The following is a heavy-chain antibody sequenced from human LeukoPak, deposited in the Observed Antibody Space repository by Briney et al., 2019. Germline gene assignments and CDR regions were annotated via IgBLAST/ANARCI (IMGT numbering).Heavy chain of an antibody. CDR2: IYTSGGT. Sequence: SETLSLTCTVSGGSISSYYWSWIRQPAGKGLEWIGRIYTSGGTNYNPSLKSRVTMSVDTSKNQFSLKLSSVTAADTAVYYCARLIAVADRFYYYYYMDVWGKGTTVTISS. CDR1: GGSISSYY. CDR3: ARLIAVADRFYYYYYMDV. V-gene: IGHV4-4*07. D-gene: IGHD6-19*01. J-gene: IGHJ6*03.